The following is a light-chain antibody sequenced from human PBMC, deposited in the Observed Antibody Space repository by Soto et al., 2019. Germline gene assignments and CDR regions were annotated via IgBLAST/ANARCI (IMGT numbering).Light chain of an antibody. J-gene: IGKJ1*01. V-gene: IGKV3-20*01. CDR1: QSGSGSY. CDR2: GAS. Sequence: EIVLTQSPGTLSLSPGERATLSCRASQSGSGSYLAWYQQKPGQAPRLLISGASRRATGIPDRFSDSGSGTDFTLTISSLEPEDFAVYYCQQYNNWPTWTFGQGTKVDIK. CDR3: QQYNNWPTWT.